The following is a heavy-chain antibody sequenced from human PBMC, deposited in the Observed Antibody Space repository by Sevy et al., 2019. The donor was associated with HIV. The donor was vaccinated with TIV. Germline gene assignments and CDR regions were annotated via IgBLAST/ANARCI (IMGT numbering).Heavy chain of an antibody. D-gene: IGHD2-2*01. CDR1: GYTFTGYY. CDR3: ARVESVVVPAANP. CDR2: INPNSGDT. Sequence: ASVKVSCKACGYTFTGYYMHWVRQAPGQGLEWMGWINPNSGDTNYAQKFQGRVTMTRDTSISTAYMELSRLRSDDTAVYYCARVESVVVPAANPWGQGTLVTVSS. V-gene: IGHV1-2*02. J-gene: IGHJ5*02.